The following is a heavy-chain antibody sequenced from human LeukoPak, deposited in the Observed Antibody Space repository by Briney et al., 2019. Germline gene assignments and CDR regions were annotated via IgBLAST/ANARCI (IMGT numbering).Heavy chain of an antibody. D-gene: IGHD7-27*01. J-gene: IGHJ3*02. V-gene: IGHV3-23*01. Sequence: GGSLRLSCAASGFTFSSYAMSWVRQAPGKGLEWVSAISGSGGSTYYADSVKGRLTISRDNSKNTLYLQMNSLRAEDTAVYYCAKDRRGLGNGDAFDIWGQGTMVTVSS. CDR1: GFTFSSYA. CDR3: AKDRRGLGNGDAFDI. CDR2: ISGSGGST.